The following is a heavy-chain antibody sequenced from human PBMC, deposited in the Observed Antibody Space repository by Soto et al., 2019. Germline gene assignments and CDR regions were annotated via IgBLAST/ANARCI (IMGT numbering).Heavy chain of an antibody. J-gene: IGHJ4*02. D-gene: IGHD3-22*01. CDR3: ARDDDSSGPVIDY. CDR2: IWYDGSNK. V-gene: IGHV3-33*01. CDR1: GFTFSSYG. Sequence: GGSLRLSCAASGFTFSSYGIHWVRQAPGKGLEWVAVIWYDGSNKYYADSVKGRFTISRDNSKNTLYLQMNSLRAEDTAVYYCARDDDSSGPVIDYWGQGTLVTVS.